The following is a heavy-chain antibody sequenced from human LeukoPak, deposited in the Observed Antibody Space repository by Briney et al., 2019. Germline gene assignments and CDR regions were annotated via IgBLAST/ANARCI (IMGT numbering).Heavy chain of an antibody. Sequence: EASVKVSCKASGYTFTGYYMHWVRQAPGQGLEWMGWISPNSGGTNYAQKFQGRVTMTRDTSISTAYMELSRLRSDDTAVYYCARAGWLLYSGYYYYYGMDVWGQGTTVTVSS. J-gene: IGHJ6*02. CDR3: ARAGWLLYSGYYYYYGMDV. V-gene: IGHV1-2*02. CDR2: ISPNSGGT. CDR1: GYTFTGYY. D-gene: IGHD5-12*01.